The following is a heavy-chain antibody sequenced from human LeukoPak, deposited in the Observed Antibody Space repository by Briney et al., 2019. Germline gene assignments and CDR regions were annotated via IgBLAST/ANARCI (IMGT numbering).Heavy chain of an antibody. V-gene: IGHV4-4*07. CDR3: ARDRVIGSSGSYYFYYFDY. J-gene: IGHJ4*02. CDR2: IYTSGST. CDR1: GGSISSYY. Sequence: KPSETLSLTCTVSGGSISSYYWSWIRQPAGKGLEWIGRIYTSGSTNYNPSLKSRVTMSVDTSKNQFSLKLSSVTAADTAVYYCARDRVIGSSGSYYFYYFDYWGQGTLVTVSS. D-gene: IGHD1-26*01.